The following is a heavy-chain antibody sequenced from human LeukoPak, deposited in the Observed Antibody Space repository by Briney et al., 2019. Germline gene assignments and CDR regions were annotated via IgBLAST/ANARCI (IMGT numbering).Heavy chain of an antibody. CDR1: GFSLSTSGVG. V-gene: IGHV2-5*01. J-gene: IGHJ3*02. CDR3: ARLAYYDNSGSFRPFDI. CDR2: IYWNDDK. D-gene: IGHD3-22*01. Sequence: SGPTLVKPTQTLTLTCTFSGFSLSTSGVGVGWIRQPPGKALECLALIYWNDDKRYSPSLHSRLTIPKHTSKNQVVLTMTKMDPVDTATYSCARLAYYDNSGSFRPFDIGGQGTMVTLSS.